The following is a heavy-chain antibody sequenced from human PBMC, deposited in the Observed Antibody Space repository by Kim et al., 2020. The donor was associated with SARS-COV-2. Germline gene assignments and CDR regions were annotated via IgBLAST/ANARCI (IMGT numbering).Heavy chain of an antibody. CDR1: GGSFSGYY. D-gene: IGHD3-10*01. CDR2: INHSGST. J-gene: IGHJ4*02. CDR3: ARGDHTSSGSYYNY. Sequence: SETLSLTCAVYGGSFSGYYWSWIRQPPGKGLEWIGEINHSGSTNYNPSLKSRVTISVDTSKNQFSLKLSSVTATDTAVYYCARGDHTSSGSYYNYWGQGTLVTVSS. V-gene: IGHV4-34*01.